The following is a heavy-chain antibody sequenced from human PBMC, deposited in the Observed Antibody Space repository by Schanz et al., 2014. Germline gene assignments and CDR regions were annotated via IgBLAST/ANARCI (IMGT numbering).Heavy chain of an antibody. V-gene: IGHV3-15*01. Sequence: VQLVESGGGVVQPGRSLRLSCAASGFTFNYAWMSWVRQPPGKGLEWVGRIKSKTDGGATDYAAPVKGRFTISRDDSTNTLYLQMNSLKTEDTAVYYCTTGGRRGYSHYFYGMDVWGQGTTVTVSS. CDR2: IKSKTDGGAT. CDR3: TTGGRRGYSHYFYGMDV. CDR1: GFTFNYAW. J-gene: IGHJ6*02. D-gene: IGHD5-18*01.